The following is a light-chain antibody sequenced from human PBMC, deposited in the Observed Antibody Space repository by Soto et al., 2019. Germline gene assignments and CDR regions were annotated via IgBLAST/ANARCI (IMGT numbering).Light chain of an antibody. CDR1: QSISSY. Sequence: DIQMTQSPSSLSASVGDRVTITCRASQSISSYLNWYQQKPGKAPKLLIYAASSLQSGVPSRFSGSVSGTDFILTISSLQPEDFATYYCQQSDSTPWTFGQGTKVEIK. J-gene: IGKJ1*01. CDR3: QQSDSTPWT. V-gene: IGKV1-39*01. CDR2: AAS.